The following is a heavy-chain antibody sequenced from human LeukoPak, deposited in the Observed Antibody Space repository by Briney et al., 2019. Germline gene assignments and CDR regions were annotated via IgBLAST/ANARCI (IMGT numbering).Heavy chain of an antibody. J-gene: IGHJ4*02. CDR3: ARTHCSSASCPLGDYFDY. V-gene: IGHV3-21*01. D-gene: IGHD2-2*01. CDR1: GFTFSSYT. Sequence: GASLRLSCAASGFTFSSYTMNWVRQAPGKGVEWVSSISSTSASIYYTDSVKGRFTISRDNAKNSLYLQMNSLRAEDTAIYYCARTHCSSASCPLGDYFDYWGQGTLVTVSS. CDR2: ISSTSASI.